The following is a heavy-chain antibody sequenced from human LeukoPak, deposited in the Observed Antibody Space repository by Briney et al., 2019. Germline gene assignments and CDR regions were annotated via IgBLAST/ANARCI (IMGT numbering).Heavy chain of an antibody. D-gene: IGHD3-10*01. CDR2: IYYSGST. Sequence: PSETLSLTCTVSGGSLSSYYWSWIRQPPGKGLEWIGYIYYSGSTNYNPSLKSRVTISVDTSKNQFSLKLSSVTAADTAVYYCASAKPGLYGSGSERFDYWGQGTLVTVSS. CDR1: GGSLSSYY. V-gene: IGHV4-59*01. CDR3: ASAKPGLYGSGSERFDY. J-gene: IGHJ4*02.